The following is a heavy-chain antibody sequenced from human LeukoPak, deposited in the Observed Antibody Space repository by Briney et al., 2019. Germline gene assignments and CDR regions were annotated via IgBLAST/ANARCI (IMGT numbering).Heavy chain of an antibody. CDR3: ARIAGSGFQLDH. Sequence: SGTLSLTCAVPGYSISSGYYWGWIRQPPGKGLEWIGSIYHSGSTYYNPSLKGRVTISVDTSKNQFSLKLSSVTAADTAVYYCARIAGSGFQLDHWAQGTLVTVSS. V-gene: IGHV4-38-2*01. CDR2: IYHSGST. D-gene: IGHD2-21*01. J-gene: IGHJ4*02. CDR1: GYSISSGYY.